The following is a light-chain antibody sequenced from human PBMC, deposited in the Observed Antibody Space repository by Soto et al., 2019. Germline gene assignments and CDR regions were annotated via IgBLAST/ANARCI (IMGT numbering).Light chain of an antibody. V-gene: IGKV1-5*03. CDR3: QHYRSYPFT. J-gene: IGKJ3*01. CDR2: KAS. CDR1: QSIGNY. Sequence: DIPMTQSPSTLSASVGDRVTITCRASQSIGNYLAWYQQQSGKAPKLLIYKASTLESGVPSRFSGSGSGTEFTLTISSLQPDDFATYYCQHYRSYPFTFGPGTQVDIK.